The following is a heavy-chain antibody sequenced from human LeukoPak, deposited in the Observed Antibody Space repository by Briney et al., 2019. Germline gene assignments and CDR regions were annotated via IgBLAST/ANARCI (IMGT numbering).Heavy chain of an antibody. D-gene: IGHD6-19*01. CDR1: GFTFSSYA. Sequence: GGSLRLSCAASGFTFSSYAMSWVRQAPGKGLEWVSAISGSGGSTYYADPVKGRFTISRDNSRNTLYLQMNSLRAEDTAVYYCVKGHSSGWVSEYWGQGTLVTVSS. V-gene: IGHV3-23*01. CDR2: ISGSGGST. CDR3: VKGHSSGWVSEY. J-gene: IGHJ4*02.